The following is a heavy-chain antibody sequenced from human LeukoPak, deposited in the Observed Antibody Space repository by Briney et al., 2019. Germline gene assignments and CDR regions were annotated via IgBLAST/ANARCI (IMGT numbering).Heavy chain of an antibody. CDR2: ISGSGGST. CDR3: AKDPAITIFWPFDY. D-gene: IGHD3-9*01. Sequence: GGSLRLSCAASGFTFSSYAMSWVRQAPGKGLGWVSAISGSGGSTYYADSVKGRFTISRDNSKNTLYLQMNSLRAEDTAVYYCAKDPAITIFWPFDYWGQGTLVTVSS. V-gene: IGHV3-23*01. CDR1: GFTFSSYA. J-gene: IGHJ4*02.